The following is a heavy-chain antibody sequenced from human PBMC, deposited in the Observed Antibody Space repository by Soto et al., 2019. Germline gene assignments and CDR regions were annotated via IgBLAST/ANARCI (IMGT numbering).Heavy chain of an antibody. D-gene: IGHD3-10*01. CDR2: INHSGST. CDR3: STYYYGSGSYPSKYYFDY. V-gene: IGHV4-34*01. J-gene: IGHJ4*02. CDR1: GGSFSGYY. Sequence: SETLSLTCAVYGGSFSGYYWSWIRQPPGKGLERIGEINHSGSTNYNPSLKSRVTISVDTSKNQFSLKLSSVTAADTAVYYCSTYYYGSGSYPSKYYFDYWGQGTLVTVSS.